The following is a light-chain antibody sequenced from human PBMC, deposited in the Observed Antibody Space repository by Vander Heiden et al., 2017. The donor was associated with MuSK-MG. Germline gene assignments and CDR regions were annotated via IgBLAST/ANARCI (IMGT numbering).Light chain of an antibody. Sequence: QTVVTQEPSFSVSPGGTVTLTCGFSSGSVSTNYYPSWHRQTPGPAPRMLSDNTNSRSSGVPDRGSGYILGNTAALTITGAQADDEADYYCLLYMSSGSDVFGPGTRVTV. J-gene: IGLJ1*01. CDR2: NTN. CDR3: LLYMSSGSDV. V-gene: IGLV8-61*01. CDR1: SGSVSTNYY.